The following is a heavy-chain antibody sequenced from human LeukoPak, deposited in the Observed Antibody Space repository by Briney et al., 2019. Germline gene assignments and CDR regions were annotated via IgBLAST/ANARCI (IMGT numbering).Heavy chain of an antibody. D-gene: IGHD4-11*01. CDR2: IIPLFRTP. Sequence: SVKVSCKASGGAFSNYATSWVRQAPAQGLEWMGGIIPLFRTPNYAQRLLVRITITADESTKTVFMELRSLRSDDTAMYYCATMYDSNSHYLRDFDYWGQGTLVTVSS. CDR3: ATMYDSNSHYLRDFDY. V-gene: IGHV1-69*13. CDR1: GGAFSNYA. J-gene: IGHJ4*02.